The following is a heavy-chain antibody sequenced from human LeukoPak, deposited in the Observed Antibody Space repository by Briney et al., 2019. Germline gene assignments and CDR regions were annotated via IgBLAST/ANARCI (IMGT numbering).Heavy chain of an antibody. Sequence: SETLSLTCTVSGGSVSGGTYYWSWIRQPPGKGLEWIGYIYYSGSTNYNPSLKSRVTIYVDTSKNQFSLKLSSVTAADTAVYFCASLVAAKLPCFWGQGTAVTVSS. D-gene: IGHD2-15*01. CDR3: ASLVAAKLPCF. CDR1: GGSVSGGTYY. J-gene: IGHJ6*02. V-gene: IGHV4-61*01. CDR2: IYYSGST.